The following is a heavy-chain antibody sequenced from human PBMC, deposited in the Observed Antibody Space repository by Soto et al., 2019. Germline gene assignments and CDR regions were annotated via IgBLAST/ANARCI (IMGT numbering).Heavy chain of an antibody. CDR3: ARVSVSWYGGGFDP. J-gene: IGHJ5*02. CDR2: ISYDGSNK. CDR1: GFTFSSYA. V-gene: IGHV3-30-3*01. Sequence: QVQLVESGGGVVQPGRSLRLSCADSGFTFSSYAMHWVRQAPGKGLEWVAVISYDGSNKYYADSVKGRFTISRDNSKNTLYLQMNSLRAEDTAVYYCARVSVSWYGGGFDPWGQGTLVTVSS. D-gene: IGHD6-13*01.